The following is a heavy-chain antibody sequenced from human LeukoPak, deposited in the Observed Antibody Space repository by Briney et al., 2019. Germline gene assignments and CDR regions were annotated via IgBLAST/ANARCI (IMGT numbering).Heavy chain of an antibody. D-gene: IGHD3-10*01. CDR3: ASPRRGWFGDWYFDL. J-gene: IGHJ2*01. V-gene: IGHV4-59*08. CDR1: GFTFNTYA. Sequence: GSLRLSCAASGFTFNTYAMQWVRQAPGKGLEWIGYIYYSGSTNYNPSLKSRVTISVDTSKNQFSLKLSSVTAADTAVYYCASPRRGWFGDWYFDLWGRGTLVTVSS. CDR2: IYYSGST.